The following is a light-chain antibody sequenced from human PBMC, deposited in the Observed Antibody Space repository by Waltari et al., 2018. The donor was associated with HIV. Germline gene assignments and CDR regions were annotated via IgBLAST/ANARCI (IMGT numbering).Light chain of an antibody. V-gene: IGKV3-15*01. CDR2: GVS. CDR3: QQYDKWPRGT. J-gene: IGKJ5*01. CDR1: QSVSSN. Sequence: EIVMIQSPATLSVSPGERATLSCRASQSVSSNLAWYQHSPGQSPRLLIYGVSTRATGIPGRFSGSGSGTEFTLTISSLQSEDFAVYYCQQYDKWPRGTFGQGTRVEIK.